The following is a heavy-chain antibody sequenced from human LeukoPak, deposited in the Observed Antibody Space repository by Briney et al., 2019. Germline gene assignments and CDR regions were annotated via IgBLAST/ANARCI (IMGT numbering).Heavy chain of an antibody. CDR1: GGTFSSYA. V-gene: IGHV1-69*05. J-gene: IGHJ4*02. CDR3: ARDGVYGFDY. CDR2: IIPIFGTA. D-gene: IGHD6-6*01. Sequence: SVKVSCKASGGTFSSYAISWVRQAPGQGLEWMGGIIPIFGTANYAQKFQGRVTMTRDMSTSTVYMGLSSMRSEDTAVYYCARDGVYGFDYWGQGTLVTVSS.